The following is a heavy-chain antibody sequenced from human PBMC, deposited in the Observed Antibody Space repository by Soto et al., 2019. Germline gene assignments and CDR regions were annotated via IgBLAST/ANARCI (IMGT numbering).Heavy chain of an antibody. V-gene: IGHV3-74*01. CDR3: ARGDRGAFDL. CDR1: GLTFSYYW. J-gene: IGHJ3*01. CDR2: IHSDGSST. Sequence: EVQLVESGGGLVRAGGSLRLSCAASGLTFSYYWMHWVRQAPGKGLVWVSRIHSDGSSTTYADFVKGRFIISRDNARNTVDLQMNSVRVEDTAVYYCARGDRGAFDLWGQGTVVTVSS. D-gene: IGHD1-26*01.